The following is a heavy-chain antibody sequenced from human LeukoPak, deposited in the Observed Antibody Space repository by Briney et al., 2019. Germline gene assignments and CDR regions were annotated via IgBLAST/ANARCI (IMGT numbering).Heavy chain of an antibody. V-gene: IGHV1-2*02. D-gene: IGHD6-19*01. CDR1: RYTLPEYY. CDR3: ARDRALTIRMYSSGPLTHASDI. J-gene: IGHJ3*02. Sequence: AVPVSFQPFRYTLPEYYMHRVRQAPGQALEWIGLINPNSVRTNYAQKFPARVTMTRDTSITTAYMELSRLTSAGTAVYYCARDRALTIRMYSSGPLTHASDICGQGTMLTL. CDR2: INPNSVRT.